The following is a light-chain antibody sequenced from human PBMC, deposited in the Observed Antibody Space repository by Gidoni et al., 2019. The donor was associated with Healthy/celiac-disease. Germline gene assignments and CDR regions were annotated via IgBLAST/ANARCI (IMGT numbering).Light chain of an antibody. CDR2: STN. V-gene: IGLV8-61*01. J-gene: IGLJ2*01. CDR1: SGSVSTSYY. CDR3: VLYMGSGISG. Sequence: QTVVTQEPSFSVSPGGTVTLTCGLSSGSVSTSYYPSWYQQTPGQAPRTLIYSTNPRSSGVPDRFSGSILGNKAALTITGAQADDESDYYCVLYMGSGISGFGGGTKLTVL.